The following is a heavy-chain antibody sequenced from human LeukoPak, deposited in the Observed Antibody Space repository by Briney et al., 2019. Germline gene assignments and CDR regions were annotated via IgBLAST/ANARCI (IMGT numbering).Heavy chain of an antibody. D-gene: IGHD3-10*01. CDR3: AKDPTYYYGSGSSGPFDY. J-gene: IGHJ4*02. Sequence: GGSLRLSCAASGFTFSSYAMGWVRQAPGKGLEWVSAISGSGGNTYYADSVKGRFTISRDNSTNTLYLQMNSLRAEDTAVYYCAKDPTYYYGSGSSGPFDYWGQGTLVSVSS. CDR2: ISGSGGNT. V-gene: IGHV3-23*01. CDR1: GFTFSSYA.